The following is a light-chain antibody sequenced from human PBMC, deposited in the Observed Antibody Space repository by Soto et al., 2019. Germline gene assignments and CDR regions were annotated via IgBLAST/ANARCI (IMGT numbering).Light chain of an antibody. CDR1: QSVSSY. CDR2: DAS. Sequence: EIVLTQSPATLSLSPGERATLSCRASQSVSSYLAWYQQKTGQAARLLIYDASTSATGIPARFSGGGSGTDFTLTISSLEAEEVAVYYCQQRFNWPRFTFGQGTKLEIK. CDR3: QQRFNWPRFT. V-gene: IGKV3-11*01. J-gene: IGKJ2*01.